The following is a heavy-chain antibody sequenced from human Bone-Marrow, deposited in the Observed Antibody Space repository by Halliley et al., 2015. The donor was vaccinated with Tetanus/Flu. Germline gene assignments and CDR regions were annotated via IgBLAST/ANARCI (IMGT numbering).Heavy chain of an antibody. J-gene: IGHJ4*02. CDR2: ISGSSGST. D-gene: IGHD3-3*01. Sequence: SLRLSCAASGLTFRNYAMAWVRQAPGKGLEWVSAISGSSGSTYFAESVKGRFTIYRDDSKNTLTLEMNSLRAEDSAVYYCAKDRSFWIGSTSGYDHWGQGTLVTVSS. CDR1: GLTFRNYA. V-gene: IGHV3-23*01. CDR3: AKDRSFWIGSTSGYDH.